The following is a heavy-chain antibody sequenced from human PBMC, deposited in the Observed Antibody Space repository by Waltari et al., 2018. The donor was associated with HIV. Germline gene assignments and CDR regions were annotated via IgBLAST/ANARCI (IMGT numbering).Heavy chain of an antibody. Sequence: QVQLVQSGAEVKRPGASVKVSCKASGYTFIDHYVFWVRQVPGQGLEWMGWISAYNCNTNYAQKLQDRLTMTTDTSTNTAYMELRSLRSDDTAVYYCVRVNGVSGSPSGRWGPGTLVTVSS. CDR3: VRVNGVSGSPSGR. V-gene: IGHV1-18*04. CDR1: GYTFIDHY. CDR2: ISAYNCNT. D-gene: IGHD3-10*01. J-gene: IGHJ4*02.